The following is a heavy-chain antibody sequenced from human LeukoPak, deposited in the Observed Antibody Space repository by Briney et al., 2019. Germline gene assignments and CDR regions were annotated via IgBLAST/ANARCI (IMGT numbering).Heavy chain of an antibody. V-gene: IGHV4-34*01. CDR1: GGSFSGYY. J-gene: IGHJ4*02. CDR2: INHSGST. Sequence: SETLSLTCAVYGGSFSGYYWSWIRQPPGKGLEWIGEINHSGSTNYNPSLKSRVTISVDTSKNQFSLKLSSVTAADTAVYYCASGKGKYYYDSSGYYLDYWGQGTLVTVSS. D-gene: IGHD3-22*01. CDR3: ASGKGKYYYDSSGYYLDY.